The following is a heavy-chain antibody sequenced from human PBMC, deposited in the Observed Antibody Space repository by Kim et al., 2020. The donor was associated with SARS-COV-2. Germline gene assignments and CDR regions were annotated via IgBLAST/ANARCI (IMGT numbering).Heavy chain of an antibody. D-gene: IGHD6-19*01. Sequence: SETLSLTCSVSGGSLTSSSYYWGWIRQPPGKGLEWIGSVYYTGTTYSKSSLKGRVTVSLATPRNQFSLRLTSVTAADTAVYYCARGSSDIGWSFYYFHV. CDR3: ARGSSDIGWSFYYFHV. J-gene: IGHJ6*03. CDR2: VYYTGTT. CDR1: GGSLTSSSYY. V-gene: IGHV4-39*07.